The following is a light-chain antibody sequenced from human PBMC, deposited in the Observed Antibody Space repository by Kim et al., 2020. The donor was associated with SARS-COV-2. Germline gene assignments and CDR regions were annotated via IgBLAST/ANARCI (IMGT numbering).Light chain of an antibody. CDR1: QSISRY. Sequence: SPGERATRSCRASQSISRYLAWYQQKPGQAPRLLIFDASNRATGIPARFSGRGSGTDFTLTISSLEPDDFAVYYCQQRTNWPRGYTFGQGTKLEI. CDR2: DAS. V-gene: IGKV3-11*01. CDR3: QQRTNWPRGYT. J-gene: IGKJ2*01.